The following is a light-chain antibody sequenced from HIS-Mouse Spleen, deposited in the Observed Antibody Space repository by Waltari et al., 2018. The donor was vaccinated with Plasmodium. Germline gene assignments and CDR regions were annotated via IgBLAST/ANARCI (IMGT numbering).Light chain of an antibody. CDR3: QSADSSGTPNWV. J-gene: IGLJ3*02. Sequence: SYELTQPPSVSVSPGQTARITCSGDALPKQYAYWYQQKPGQAPVLVIYKNSERPLGIPERFSGPSSGTTVTLTISGVQAEDEADYYCQSADSSGTPNWVFGGGTKLTVL. CDR1: ALPKQY. V-gene: IGLV3-25*03. CDR2: KNS.